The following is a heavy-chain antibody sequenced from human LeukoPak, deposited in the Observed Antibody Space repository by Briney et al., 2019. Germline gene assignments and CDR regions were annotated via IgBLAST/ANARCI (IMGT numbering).Heavy chain of an antibody. J-gene: IGHJ3*02. CDR1: DDSFSSHY. D-gene: IGHD4-17*01. CDR2: ISYIGST. CDR3: ARDLVTVTKGFDI. V-gene: IGHV4-59*11. Sequence: SETLSLTCAVSDDSFSSHYWTWIRQPPGERLEWIGYISYIGSTNYNPSLKSRVNISIDTSKNQFSLKLTSVTAAETAVYYCARDLVTVTKGFDIWGQGTMVSVSS.